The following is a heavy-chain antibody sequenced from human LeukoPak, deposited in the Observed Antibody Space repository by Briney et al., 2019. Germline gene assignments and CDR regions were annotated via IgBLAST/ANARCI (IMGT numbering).Heavy chain of an antibody. Sequence: ASVKVSCKASGYTFTSYDINWVRQATGQGLEWMGWMNPNSGNTGYAQKFQGRVTMTRNTSISTAYMELSRLRSDDTAVYYCARDIDGYNYLIDYWGQGTLVTVSS. J-gene: IGHJ4*02. CDR2: MNPNSGNT. V-gene: IGHV1-8*01. D-gene: IGHD5-24*01. CDR1: GYTFTSYD. CDR3: ARDIDGYNYLIDY.